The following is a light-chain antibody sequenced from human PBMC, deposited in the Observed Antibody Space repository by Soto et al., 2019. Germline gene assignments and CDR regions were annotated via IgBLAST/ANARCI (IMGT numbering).Light chain of an antibody. V-gene: IGKV1-39*01. CDR3: QHYGHPQWT. CDR2: GAS. Sequence: DIQMTQSPSSLSASVGDRVTITCRASQSINNYLSWYQQKPGKAPNLLIFGASTLQSGVPSRFSGSGSGTDFTLTISSLQPEDFAVYYCQHYGHPQWTFGQGTKVEVK. CDR1: QSINNY. J-gene: IGKJ1*01.